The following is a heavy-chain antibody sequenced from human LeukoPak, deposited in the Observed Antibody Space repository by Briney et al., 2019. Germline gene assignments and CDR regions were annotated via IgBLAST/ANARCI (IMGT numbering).Heavy chain of an antibody. CDR1: GFTFSNYG. J-gene: IGHJ4*02. CDR3: ARAGQNWPLGY. Sequence: PGGSLRLSCAASGFTFSNYGMHWVRQAQGKGLEWVAIIWFDGSNRYYADSVKGRFTISRDSSRNTLFLQMDSLRVEDTAVYYCARAGQNWPLGYWGQGTLVTVSS. V-gene: IGHV3-33*01. D-gene: IGHD2/OR15-2a*01. CDR2: IWFDGSNR.